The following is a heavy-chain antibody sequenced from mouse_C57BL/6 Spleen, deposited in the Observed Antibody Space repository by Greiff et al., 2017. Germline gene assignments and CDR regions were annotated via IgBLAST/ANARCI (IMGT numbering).Heavy chain of an antibody. V-gene: IGHV5-17*01. Sequence: DVKLVESGGGLVKPGGSLKLSCAASGFTFSDYGMHWVRQAPEKGLEWVAYISSGSSTIYYADTVKGRFTISSDNAKTTLFLQMTSLRSEDTAMYYCARPYGSSYVSWFAYWGQGTLVTVSA. CDR3: ARPYGSSYVSWFAY. D-gene: IGHD1-1*01. CDR2: ISSGSSTI. CDR1: GFTFSDYG. J-gene: IGHJ3*01.